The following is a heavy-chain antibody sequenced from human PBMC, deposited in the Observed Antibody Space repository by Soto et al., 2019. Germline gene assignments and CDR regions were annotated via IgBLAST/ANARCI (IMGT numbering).Heavy chain of an antibody. CDR3: ARMASFATLNWFDP. D-gene: IGHD2-15*01. Sequence: QVQLVQSGAEIRKPGASVRVSCKASVYTFTNYDVNWVRQVPGQGLEWMGWLNPGSGDTGYAQKFQGRVTMTRNTSIGTAYMELSSLRSGDTAIYYCARMASFATLNWFDPWGQGTLVTVSS. V-gene: IGHV1-8*01. J-gene: IGHJ5*02. CDR2: LNPGSGDT. CDR1: VYTFTNYD.